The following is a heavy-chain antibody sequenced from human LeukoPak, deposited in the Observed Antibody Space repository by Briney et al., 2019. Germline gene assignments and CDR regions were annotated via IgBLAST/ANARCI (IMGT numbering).Heavy chain of an antibody. J-gene: IGHJ5*02. CDR2: INAGNGNT. V-gene: IGHV1-3*01. D-gene: IGHD4-11*01. Sequence: ASVTVSCKASGYTFTSFAIHWVRQVPGQRLEWMGWINAGNGNTKYSQNFKGRVTITRDTSASTAYMELSSLTSEDTAVYYCARDSRTVSNWFDTWGQGTPVTVSS. CDR3: ARDSRTVSNWFDT. CDR1: GYTFTSFA.